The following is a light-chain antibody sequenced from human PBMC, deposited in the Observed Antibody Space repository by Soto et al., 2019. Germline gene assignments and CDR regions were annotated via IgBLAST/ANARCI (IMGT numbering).Light chain of an antibody. J-gene: IGKJ1*01. CDR2: QAS. Sequence: DIQMTQLPSTLSASVGDRVTITCRASQSTSSYLAWYKQKPGKAPKLLIYQASSLENGVPSSLSGSGSGTEFSLTISRMKPDDFATYYCQQYSSYWTFGQGTKVDIK. CDR1: QSTSSY. V-gene: IGKV1-5*03. CDR3: QQYSSYWT.